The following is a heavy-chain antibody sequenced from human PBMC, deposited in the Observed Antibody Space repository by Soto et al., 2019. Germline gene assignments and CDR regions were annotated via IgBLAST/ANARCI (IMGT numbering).Heavy chain of an antibody. CDR2: ISSGSTYI. D-gene: IGHD2-15*01. CDR3: VRDLRYCTGASCYPNFDY. CDR1: GGSVSSGSYY. J-gene: IGHJ4*02. Sequence: ETLSLTCTVSGGSVSSGSYYWSWVRQAPGKGLEWVSSISSGSTYIYYADSLKGRFTISRDNAKNALYLQMNSLRVEDTAVYYCVRDLRYCTGASCYPNFDYWGQGTRVTVSS. V-gene: IGHV3-21*01.